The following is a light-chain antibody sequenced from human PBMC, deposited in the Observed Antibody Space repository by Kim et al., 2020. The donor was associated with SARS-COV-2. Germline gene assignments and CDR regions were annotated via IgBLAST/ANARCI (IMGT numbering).Light chain of an antibody. V-gene: IGLV10-54*01. CDR2: RNH. Sequence: ANHPCTGRANNVGAKGTTWLQQPQAHPPPVLSYRNHNRPSGISERLSASTSGNTASLTITGLQPEDEADYYCAAWDSSLSAWVFGGGTQLTVL. CDR1: ANNVGAKG. CDR3: AAWDSSLSAWV. J-gene: IGLJ3*02.